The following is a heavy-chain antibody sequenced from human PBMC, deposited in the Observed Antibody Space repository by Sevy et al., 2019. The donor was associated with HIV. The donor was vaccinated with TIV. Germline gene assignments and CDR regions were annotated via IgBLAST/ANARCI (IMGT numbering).Heavy chain of an antibody. V-gene: IGHV1-69*10. CDR1: GGTFSSYA. CDR3: ARGLQRYYYYYYMDV. Sequence: ASVKVSCKACGGTFSSYAISWVRQAPGQGLEWMGGIIPILGIANYAQKFQGRVTITADKSTSTAYMELSSLRSEDTAVYYCARGLQRYYYYYYMDVWGKGTTVTVSS. J-gene: IGHJ6*03. CDR2: IIPILGIA.